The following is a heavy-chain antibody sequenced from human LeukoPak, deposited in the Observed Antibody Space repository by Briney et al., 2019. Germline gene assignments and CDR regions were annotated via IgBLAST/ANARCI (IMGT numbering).Heavy chain of an antibody. V-gene: IGHV3-23*01. CDR3: AKEPYYYDSSGYSGLFDF. CDR1: GFTFSSYA. D-gene: IGHD3-22*01. Sequence: GGSLRLSCAASGFTFSSYAMSWVRQAPGKGLEWVSAISGSGSSTYYADSVKGRFTISRDTSKNMLYLQMNTLRAEDTALYYCAKEPYYYDSSGYSGLFDFWGQGTLVTVSS. CDR2: ISGSGSST. J-gene: IGHJ4*02.